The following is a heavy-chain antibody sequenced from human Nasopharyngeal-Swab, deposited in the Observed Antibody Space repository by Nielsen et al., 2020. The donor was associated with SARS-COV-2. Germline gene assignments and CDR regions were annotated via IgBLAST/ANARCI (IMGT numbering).Heavy chain of an antibody. V-gene: IGHV3-23*01. D-gene: IGHD5-12*01. CDR1: GFTFSSYA. CDR3: AKDRDSGDDSDDYYHYYGMDV. J-gene: IGHJ6*02. Sequence: GKSLKISCAASGFTFSSYAISWVRQAPGKGLGWVSVISGSDYSTYYADSVKGRFTIPRDNSKNTVSLQMNSLRAEDTAIYYCAKDRDSGDDSDDYYHYYGMDVWGQGTMVTVSS. CDR2: ISGSDYST.